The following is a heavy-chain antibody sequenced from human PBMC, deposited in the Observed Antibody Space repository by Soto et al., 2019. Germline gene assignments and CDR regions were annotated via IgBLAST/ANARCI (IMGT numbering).Heavy chain of an antibody. CDR2: ISAYNGNT. CDR3: ARYGDSGDAFDI. Sequence: ASVKVSCKASGYTFTSYGIRWVRQAPGQGLEGMGWISAYNGNTNYAQKLQDRVTMTTDTSTSTAYMELRSLRSDDTAVYYCARYGDSGDAFDIWGQGTMVTVSS. V-gene: IGHV1-18*01. J-gene: IGHJ3*02. D-gene: IGHD4-17*01. CDR1: GYTFTSYG.